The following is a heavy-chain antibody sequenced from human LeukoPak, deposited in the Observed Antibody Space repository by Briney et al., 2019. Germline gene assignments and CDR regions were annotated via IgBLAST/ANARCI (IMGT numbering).Heavy chain of an antibody. D-gene: IGHD1-26*01. CDR1: GFTFSNYA. CDR2: ISGSGDNT. CDR3: ASIPGIVGATRRDY. Sequence: GGSLRLSCAASGFTFSNYAMSWVRQAPGKGLEWVSAISGSGDNTYYADSVKGRFTVSRDNSKNTLYVQMKSLRAEDTAVYYCASIPGIVGATRRDYWGQGTLVTVSS. V-gene: IGHV3-23*01. J-gene: IGHJ4*02.